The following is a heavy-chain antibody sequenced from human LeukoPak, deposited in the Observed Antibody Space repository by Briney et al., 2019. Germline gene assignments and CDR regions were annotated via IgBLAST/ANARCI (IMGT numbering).Heavy chain of an antibody. D-gene: IGHD2-15*01. CDR3: AKDTARYCSGGSCSVDY. CDR2: ISGSGGST. V-gene: IGHV3-23*01. CDR1: GFTFSSYA. Sequence: GGSLRLSCAASGFTFSSYAMSWVRQAPGKGLEWVSAISGSGGSTYYADSVKGRFTISRDNSKNTLYLQMNNLRAEDTAVYYCAKDTARYCSGGSCSVDYWGQGTLVTVSS. J-gene: IGHJ4*02.